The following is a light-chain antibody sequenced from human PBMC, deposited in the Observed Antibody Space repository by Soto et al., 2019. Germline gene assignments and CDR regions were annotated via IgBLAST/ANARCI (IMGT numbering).Light chain of an antibody. V-gene: IGLV1-40*01. CDR1: SSNIGAGYD. Sequence: QSVLTQPPSVSGAPGQRVTISCTGSSSNIGAGYDVHWYQQLPGTAPKLLIYANINRPSGLPDRFSGSRSGTSASLAITGLQAEEEGDYYCQSYDSSLSGSLFGGGTKLTVL. CDR2: ANI. J-gene: IGLJ2*01. CDR3: QSYDSSLSGSL.